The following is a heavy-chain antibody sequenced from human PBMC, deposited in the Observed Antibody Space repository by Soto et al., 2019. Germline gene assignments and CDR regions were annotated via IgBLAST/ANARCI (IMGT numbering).Heavy chain of an antibody. J-gene: IGHJ6*02. D-gene: IGHD3-10*01. CDR1: RGTFSSYS. CDR2: IIPIFGTA. CDR3: AREGGSGSYRYYGMDV. Sequence: QVQLVQSGAEVKKPGSSVKVSCKASRGTFSSYSISWVRQSPGQGLEWMGGIIPIFGTANYAQKFQGRVTITADESTSTAYMELSSLRSEDTAVYYCAREGGSGSYRYYGMDVWGQGTTVTVSS. V-gene: IGHV1-69*12.